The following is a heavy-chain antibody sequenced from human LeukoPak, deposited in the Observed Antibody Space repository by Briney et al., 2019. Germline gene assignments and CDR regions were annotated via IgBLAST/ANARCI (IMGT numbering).Heavy chain of an antibody. J-gene: IGHJ6*03. V-gene: IGHV4-39*07. CDR1: GGSISSSSYY. CDR2: IYYSGST. CDR3: AREHEQRASFQYYYYMDV. D-gene: IGHD6-25*01. Sequence: SETLSLTCTVSGGSISSSSYYWGWIRQPPGKGLEWIGSIYYSGSTYYNPSLKSRVTISVDTSKNQFSLKLSSVTAADTAVYYCAREHEQRASFQYYYYMDVWGKGTTVTVSS.